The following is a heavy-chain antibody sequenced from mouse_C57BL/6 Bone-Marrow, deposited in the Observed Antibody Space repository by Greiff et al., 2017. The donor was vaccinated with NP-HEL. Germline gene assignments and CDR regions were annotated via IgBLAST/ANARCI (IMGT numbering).Heavy chain of an antibody. J-gene: IGHJ3*01. CDR3: AKLYGNYFAY. CDR2: ISSGGSYT. D-gene: IGHD2-1*01. CDR1: GFTFSSYG. V-gene: IGHV5-6*01. Sequence: EVMLVESGGDLVKPGGSLKLSCAASGFTFSSYGMSWVRQTPDKRLEWVATISSGGSYTYYPDSVKGRFTISRDNAKNTLYLQRSSLKSEDTAMYYCAKLYGNYFAYWGQGTLVTVSA.